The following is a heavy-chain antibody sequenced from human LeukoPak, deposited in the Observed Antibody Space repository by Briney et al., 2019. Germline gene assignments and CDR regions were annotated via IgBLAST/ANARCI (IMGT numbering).Heavy chain of an antibody. J-gene: IGHJ4*02. CDR2: IYWDDDK. Sequence: SGPTLVNPSETLRLTCTFSWFSLSTGGVGVGWIRQPPGNALECLALIYWDDDKRYNPSLRSRVSIFKDTSKNQVVLTMTNMNPVDTDTYYCAHRIQGYSVIWDAGGFDFWGQGALVTVSS. CDR3: AHRIQGYSVIWDAGGFDF. V-gene: IGHV2-5*02. D-gene: IGHD5-18*01. CDR1: WFSLSTGGVG.